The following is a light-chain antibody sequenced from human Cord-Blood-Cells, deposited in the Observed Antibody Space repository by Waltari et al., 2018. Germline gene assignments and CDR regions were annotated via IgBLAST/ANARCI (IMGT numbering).Light chain of an antibody. J-gene: IGLJ2*01. CDR3: AAWDDSLNGVV. Sequence: HSVLTQPPSASGTPGPRVTLPCSRSSSNIGSNTVTCYQQLPGTAPKLLIYSNNQRPSGVPDRFSGSKSGTSASLAISGLQSEDEADYYCAAWDDSLNGVVFGGGTKLTVL. CDR2: SNN. CDR1: SSNIGSNT. V-gene: IGLV1-44*01.